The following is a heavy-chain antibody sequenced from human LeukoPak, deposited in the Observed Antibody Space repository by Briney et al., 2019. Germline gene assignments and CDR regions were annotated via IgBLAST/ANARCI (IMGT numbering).Heavy chain of an antibody. J-gene: IGHJ4*02. CDR1: GYTFTSYG. CDR3: ARGRFLEWLSPSYYFDY. V-gene: IGHV1-18*01. Sequence: ASVKVSCKASGYTFTSYGISWVRQAPGQGLEWMGWISAYNGNTNYAQKLQGRVTMTTDTSTSTAYMELRSLRSDDTAVYHCARGRFLEWLSPSYYFDYWGQGTLVTVSS. CDR2: ISAYNGNT. D-gene: IGHD3-3*01.